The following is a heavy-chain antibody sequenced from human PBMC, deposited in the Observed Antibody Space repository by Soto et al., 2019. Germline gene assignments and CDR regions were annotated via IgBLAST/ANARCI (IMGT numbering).Heavy chain of an antibody. Sequence: GGSLRLSCAASGFTFSSYAMSWVRQAPGKGLEWVSAISGSGGSTHYADSVKGRFTISRDNSKNTLYLQMNSLRAEDTAVYYCAKDENEQWLVNNWFDPWGQGTLVTVSS. D-gene: IGHD6-19*01. CDR2: ISGSGGST. V-gene: IGHV3-23*01. CDR1: GFTFSSYA. CDR3: AKDENEQWLVNNWFDP. J-gene: IGHJ5*02.